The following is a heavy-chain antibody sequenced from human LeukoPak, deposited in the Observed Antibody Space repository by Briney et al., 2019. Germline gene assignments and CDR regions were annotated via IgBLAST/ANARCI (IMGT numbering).Heavy chain of an antibody. Sequence: SGGSLRLSCEGSGFPFSSYAMSWVRQAPGKGLEWVSGISGSGGSTYHADSVKGRFTISRDNSKNTLYLQMSSLRVEDTAVYYCAKDLPPYGAADYSFDSWGQGTLVTVSS. CDR2: ISGSGGST. J-gene: IGHJ4*02. V-gene: IGHV3-23*01. CDR1: GFPFSSYA. CDR3: AKDLPPYGAADYSFDS. D-gene: IGHD3-10*01.